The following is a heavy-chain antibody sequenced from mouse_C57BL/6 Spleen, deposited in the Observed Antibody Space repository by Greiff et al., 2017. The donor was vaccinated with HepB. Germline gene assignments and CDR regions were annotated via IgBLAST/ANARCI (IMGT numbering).Heavy chain of an antibody. CDR3: ARAGYYDPYWYFDV. CDR2: IYPGDGDT. Sequence: QVQLQQSGAELVKPGASVKISCKASGYAFSSYWMNWVKQRPGKGLEWIGQIYPGDGDTNYNGKFKGKATLTADKSSSTAYMQLSSLTSEDSAVYFCARAGYYDPYWYFDVWGTGTTVTVSS. V-gene: IGHV1-80*01. D-gene: IGHD2-4*01. J-gene: IGHJ1*03. CDR1: GYAFSSYW.